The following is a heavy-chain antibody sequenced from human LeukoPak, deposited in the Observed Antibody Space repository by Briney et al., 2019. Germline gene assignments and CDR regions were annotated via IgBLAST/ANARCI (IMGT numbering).Heavy chain of an antibody. V-gene: IGHV4-59*08. D-gene: IGHD2-21*02. J-gene: IGHJ3*02. Sequence: SETLSLTCTVSGGSISSYYWSWIRQPPGKGLEWIGYIYYSGSTNYNPSLKSRVTISVDTSKNQFSLKLSSVTAADTAVYYCASQHIVLVTAPFDIWGQGTMVTVSS. CDR1: GGSISSYY. CDR2: IYYSGST. CDR3: ASQHIVLVTAPFDI.